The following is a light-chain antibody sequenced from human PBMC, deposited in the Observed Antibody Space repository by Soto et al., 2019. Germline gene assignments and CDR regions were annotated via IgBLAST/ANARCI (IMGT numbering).Light chain of an antibody. J-gene: IGLJ2*01. V-gene: IGLV2-8*01. Sequence: QSVLTQPPSASGSPGQSVTISCTGTSSDVGGYYYVSWYQQHPGKAPKLMIYEVSKRPSGVPDRFSGSKSGNTASLTVSGLQAEDEADYYCSSYAGSNNVVFGGGTKLTVL. CDR3: SSYAGSNNVV. CDR1: SSDVGGYYY. CDR2: EVS.